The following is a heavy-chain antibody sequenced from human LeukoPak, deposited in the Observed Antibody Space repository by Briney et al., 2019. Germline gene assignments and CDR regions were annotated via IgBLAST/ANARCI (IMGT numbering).Heavy chain of an antibody. Sequence: SETLSLTCTVSGGSISSSSYYWGWIRQPPGKGLEWIGSMYYSGSTSYNPSLKSRVTISVDTSKNQFSLKLSSVTAADTAVYYCARSGQNWFDPWGQGTLVTVSS. V-gene: IGHV4-39*07. CDR3: ARSGQNWFDP. CDR1: GGSISSSSYY. J-gene: IGHJ5*02. CDR2: MYYSGST.